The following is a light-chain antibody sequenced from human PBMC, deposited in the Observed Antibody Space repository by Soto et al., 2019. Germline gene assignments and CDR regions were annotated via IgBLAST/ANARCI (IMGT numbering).Light chain of an antibody. Sequence: DIQLTQAPSSLSASVEDGVIITCRASQSISNHLNWYQQKPGKAPKLLIFAASSLQSGFPSRFSGSRSGPDFTLTISSLQPDDFATYYCQHYNSYSEAFGQGTKVDI. V-gene: IGKV1-39*01. CDR3: QHYNSYSEA. CDR1: QSISNH. J-gene: IGKJ1*01. CDR2: AAS.